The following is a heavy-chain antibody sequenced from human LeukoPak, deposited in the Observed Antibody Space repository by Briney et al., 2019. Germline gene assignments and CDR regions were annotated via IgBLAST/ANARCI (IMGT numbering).Heavy chain of an antibody. CDR2: INPNSGAT. D-gene: IGHD1/OR15-1a*01. J-gene: IGHJ4*02. CDR1: GYTFTGYY. Sequence: ASVKVSCKASGYTFTGYYMHWLRLAPGQGLEWMGWINPNSGATNYAQKFQGRVTMTRDTSISTAYMELSWLRSDDTAVYYCARGPPVREQQLDYWGQGTLVTVSS. CDR3: ARGPPVREQQLDY. V-gene: IGHV1-2*02.